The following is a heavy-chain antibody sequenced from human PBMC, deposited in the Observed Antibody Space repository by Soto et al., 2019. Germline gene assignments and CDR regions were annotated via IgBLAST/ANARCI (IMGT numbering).Heavy chain of an antibody. CDR1: GGSFSNYY. CDR2: ISHSGNT. Sequence: SETLSLTCAVYGGSFSNYYWTWIRQPPGKGLEWIGEISHSGNTYYNPSLKSRLTLSVDKSKNQFSLRLSSVTAADTAVYYCARLGRRSYGPPSWFDPWGQGTLVIVSS. J-gene: IGHJ5*02. CDR3: ARLGRRSYGPPSWFDP. D-gene: IGHD3-16*01. V-gene: IGHV4-34*01.